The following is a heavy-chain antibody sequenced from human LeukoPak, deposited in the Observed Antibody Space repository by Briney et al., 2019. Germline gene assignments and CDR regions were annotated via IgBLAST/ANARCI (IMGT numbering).Heavy chain of an antibody. Sequence: GGSLRLSCAASGFTFSDYSMNWVRQAPGRGLEWVSSISSGSTYIYYADSVKGRFTISRDNAKNSLYPQMNSLRAEDTAVYYCAREVLMGPRYFDYWGQGTLVTVSS. CDR3: AREVLMGPRYFDY. D-gene: IGHD3-10*01. CDR2: ISSGSTYI. CDR1: GFTFSDYS. V-gene: IGHV3-21*01. J-gene: IGHJ4*02.